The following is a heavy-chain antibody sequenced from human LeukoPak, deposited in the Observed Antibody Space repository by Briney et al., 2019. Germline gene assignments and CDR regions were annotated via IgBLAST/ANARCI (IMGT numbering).Heavy chain of an antibody. CDR1: GFTFDDYA. V-gene: IGHV3-43*02. CDR3: ARPAPGSYYGGPFDY. J-gene: IGHJ4*02. Sequence: GGSLRLSCAASGFTFDDYAMHWVRQAPGKGLEWVSLISGDGGSTYYADSVKGRFTFSRDNSKNSLYLQMNSLRTEDTAFYYCARPAPGSYYGGPFDYWGQGTLVTVSS. CDR2: ISGDGGST. D-gene: IGHD1-26*01.